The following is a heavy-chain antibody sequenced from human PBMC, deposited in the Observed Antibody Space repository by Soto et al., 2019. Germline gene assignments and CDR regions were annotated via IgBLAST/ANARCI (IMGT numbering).Heavy chain of an antibody. CDR3: AGEPFTISRRGHDY. Sequence: GGSLRLSCAASGFTFSGSAMHWVRQASGKGLEWIGRISSKANSYATAYAASVRGRFTISREDSKNTAYLQMNGLKTEDTAVYYCAGEPFTISRRGHDYWGQGTLVTVSS. J-gene: IGHJ4*02. CDR1: GFTFSGSA. V-gene: IGHV3-73*01. CDR2: ISSKANSYAT. D-gene: IGHD3-3*01.